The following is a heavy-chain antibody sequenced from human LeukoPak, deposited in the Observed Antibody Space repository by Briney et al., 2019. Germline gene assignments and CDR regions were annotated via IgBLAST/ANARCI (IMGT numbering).Heavy chain of an antibody. CDR3: ARRESSDAFDI. V-gene: IGHV4-34*01. CDR2: INHSGST. J-gene: IGHJ3*02. CDR1: GGSFSGYY. Sequence: SETLSLTCAVYGGSFSGYYWSWIRQPPGKGLEWIGEINHSGSTNYNPSLKSRVTISVDTSKNQFSLKLSPVSAADTAVYYCARRESSDAFDIWGQGTMVTVSS.